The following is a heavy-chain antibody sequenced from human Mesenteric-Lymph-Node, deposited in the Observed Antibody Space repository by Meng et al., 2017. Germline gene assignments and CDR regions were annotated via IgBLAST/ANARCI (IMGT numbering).Heavy chain of an antibody. CDR1: GFTFSNYV. CDR2: MSDGVYDT. V-gene: IGHV3-23*01. CDR3: AVDNAYRLWFGELRDGRDNRFDP. J-gene: IGHJ5*02. Sequence: GESLKISCAASGFTFSNYVMTWVRQAPGKGLEWVSGMSDGVYDTHYADSVRGRFTISRDNSKNTVYLQMDSLRAEDTAVYYCAVDNAYRLWFGELRDGRDNRFDPWGQGTLVTVSS. D-gene: IGHD3-10*01.